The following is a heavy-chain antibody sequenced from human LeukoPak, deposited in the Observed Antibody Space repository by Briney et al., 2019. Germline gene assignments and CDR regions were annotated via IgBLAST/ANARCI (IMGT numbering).Heavy chain of an antibody. CDR3: AKQGGLGYCSSTSCPTPNYYFDY. CDR2: ISYGGSDK. CDR1: GFTFSSHG. V-gene: IGHV3-30*18. J-gene: IGHJ4*02. D-gene: IGHD2-2*01. Sequence: GGSLRLSCAASGFTFSSHGMHWVRQAPGKGLEWVAVISYGGSDKYYADSVKGRFTISRDNSKNTLYLQMNSLRAEDTAVYYCAKQGGLGYCSSTSCPTPNYYFDYWGQGTLVTVSS.